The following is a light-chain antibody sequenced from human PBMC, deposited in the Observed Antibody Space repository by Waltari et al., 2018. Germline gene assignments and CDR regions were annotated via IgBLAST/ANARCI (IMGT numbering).Light chain of an antibody. CDR3: QQSYSTPPT. CDR1: QSISTY. CDR2: DAS. Sequence: MTKSPAPLSASAGEEVTITCRASQSISTYLNWYQQKPGKAPKLLIYDASSLQSGVPSGFSGSGSGTDFTLTISSLQPEDVATYYCQQSYSTPPTFGQGTKVEIK. J-gene: IGKJ1*01. V-gene: IGKV1-39*01.